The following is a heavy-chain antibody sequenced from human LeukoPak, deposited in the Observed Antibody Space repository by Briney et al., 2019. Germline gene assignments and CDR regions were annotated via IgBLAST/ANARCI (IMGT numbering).Heavy chain of an antibody. CDR3: ARLTTTVTTPFDY. CDR1: GFSFSSYG. Sequence: GGSLRLSCAASGFSFSSYGMSWVRQAPGKGLEWVSSINTDGGRTFYADSVKGRFTISRDNAKNSLYLQMNSLRAEDTAVYYCARLTTTVTTPFDYWGQGTLVTVSS. CDR2: INTDGGRT. D-gene: IGHD4-17*01. V-gene: IGHV3-23*01. J-gene: IGHJ4*02.